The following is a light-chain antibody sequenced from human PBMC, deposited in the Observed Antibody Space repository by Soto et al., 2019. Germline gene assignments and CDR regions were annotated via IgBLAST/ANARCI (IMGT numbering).Light chain of an antibody. CDR3: QQYVSSPWA. V-gene: IGKV3-20*01. Sequence: EIVLAQSPGTLSLSPGERATLSCRASQSVTNSFLAWYQQKPGQAARLLIYGASRRATGIPDRFTGSGSGTDVTLTISRQEPEDFAVYYCQQYVSSPWAFGQGTKVEI. CDR1: QSVTNSF. J-gene: IGKJ1*01. CDR2: GAS.